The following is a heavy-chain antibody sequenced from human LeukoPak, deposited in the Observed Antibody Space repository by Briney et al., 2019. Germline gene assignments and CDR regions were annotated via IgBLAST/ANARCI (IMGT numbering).Heavy chain of an antibody. Sequence: PGGSLSLSCAPSGFIFSSPTISCARHAPGKGPEWVSAITSGSGSNVYYTDSLKGRFTISRDNSKNTLYLQMNSLRAEDTAVYYCARHGSWSFDYWGQGTLVTVSA. CDR3: ARHGSWSFDY. D-gene: IGHD6-13*01. CDR2: ITSGSGSNV. CDR1: GFIFSSPT. J-gene: IGHJ4*02. V-gene: IGHV3-23*01.